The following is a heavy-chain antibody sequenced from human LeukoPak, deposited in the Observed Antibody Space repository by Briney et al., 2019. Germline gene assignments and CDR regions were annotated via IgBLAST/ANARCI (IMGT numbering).Heavy chain of an antibody. CDR2: INTNTGNP. J-gene: IGHJ4*02. CDR3: AKNGLGAVVKTD. Sequence: GASVKVSCKASGYTFTSNSINWVRQAPGPGLGWMGWINTNTGNPTYAQGFTGRIVFSFDTSVSTAYLQISSLKAEDSAVYYCAKNGLGAVVKTDWGQGTLVTVSS. CDR1: GYTFTSNS. V-gene: IGHV7-4-1*02. D-gene: IGHD3-22*01.